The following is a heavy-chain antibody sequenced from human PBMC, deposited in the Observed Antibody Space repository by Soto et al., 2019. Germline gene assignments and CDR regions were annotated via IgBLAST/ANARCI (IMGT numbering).Heavy chain of an antibody. CDR2: IIPIFGTA. V-gene: IGHV1-69*13. CDR1: GGTFSSYA. CDR3: ARDDPHHYSSSSWVHDYYGMDV. J-gene: IGHJ6*02. Sequence: ASVKVSCKASGGTFSSYAISWVRQAPGQGLEWMGGIIPIFGTANYAQKFQGRVTITADESTSTAYMELSSLRSEDTAVYYCARDDPHHYSSSSWVHDYYGMDVWGQGTTVTVSS. D-gene: IGHD6-6*01.